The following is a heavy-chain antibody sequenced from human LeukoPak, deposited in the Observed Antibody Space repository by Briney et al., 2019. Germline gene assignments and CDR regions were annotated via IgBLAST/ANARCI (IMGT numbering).Heavy chain of an antibody. CDR3: ARQSPAYYYDSSGYYYFDY. CDR2: IYPGDSDT. D-gene: IGHD3-22*01. CDR1: GYSFTSYW. J-gene: IGHJ4*02. V-gene: IGHV5-51*01. Sequence: GEPLKISCKGSGYSFTSYWIGWVRQMPGKGLEWMGIIYPGDSDTRYSPSFQGQVTISADKSISTAYLQWSSLKASDTAMYYCARQSPAYYYDSSGYYYFDYWGQGTLVTVSS.